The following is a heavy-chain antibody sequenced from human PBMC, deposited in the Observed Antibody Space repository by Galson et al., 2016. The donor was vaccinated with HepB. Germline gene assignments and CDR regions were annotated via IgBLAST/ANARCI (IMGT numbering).Heavy chain of an antibody. J-gene: IGHJ3*01. Sequence: SLRLSCAASGITFRNYGMHWVRQAPGKGLEWVAVIWYDGSNKNYVDSVKGRFTISRDNSKNTLYLQMNSLRADDTAVYYCTRDPFPVAFDVWGQGTMVIVAS. V-gene: IGHV3-33*01. CDR3: TRDPFPVAFDV. CDR1: GITFRNYG. CDR2: IWYDGSNK.